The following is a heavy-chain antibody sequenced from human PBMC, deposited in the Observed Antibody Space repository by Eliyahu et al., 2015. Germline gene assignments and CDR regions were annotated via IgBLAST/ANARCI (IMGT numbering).Heavy chain of an antibody. J-gene: IGHJ4*02. D-gene: IGHD1-26*01. V-gene: IGHV3-7*01. CDR1: GFTFXNYW. CDR3: GRTARATPEDF. CDR2: IKEDGSEE. Sequence: EVQLVESGGALVQPGGSLRLSCAAXGFTFXNYWMCWVRQAPGKGVEWXANIKEDGSEEYXVDAVKGRFIISRDNAKNSLYLQMNXLRVEDTAVYYCGRTARATPEDFWGQGTLVTVSS.